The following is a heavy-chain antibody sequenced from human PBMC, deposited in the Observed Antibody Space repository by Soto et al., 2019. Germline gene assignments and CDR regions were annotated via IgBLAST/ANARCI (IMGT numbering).Heavy chain of an antibody. CDR3: ARAESMDIVVVPAAPVGYYMDV. CDR1: GFTFSSYW. CDR2: IKQDGSEK. J-gene: IGHJ6*03. V-gene: IGHV3-7*01. D-gene: IGHD2-2*03. Sequence: LRLSCEASGFTFSSYWMSWVRHAPGKGLEWVANIKQDGSEKYYVDSVKGRFTISRDNAKNSLYLQMNSLRAEDTAVYYCARAESMDIVVVPAAPVGYYMDVWGKGTTVTVSS.